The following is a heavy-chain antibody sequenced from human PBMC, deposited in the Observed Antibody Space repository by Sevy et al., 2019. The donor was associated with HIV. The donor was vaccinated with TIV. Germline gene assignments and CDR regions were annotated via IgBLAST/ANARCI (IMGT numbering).Heavy chain of an antibody. Sequence: SETLSLTCAVYGGSFSGYYWSWIRQPPGKGLEWIGEINHSGSTNYNPSLKSRVTISVDTSKNQFFLKLSSVTAADTAVYYCARGYSTGDFDYWGQGTLVTVSS. CDR1: GGSFSGYY. CDR2: INHSGST. D-gene: IGHD7-27*01. V-gene: IGHV4-34*01. CDR3: ARGYSTGDFDY. J-gene: IGHJ4*02.